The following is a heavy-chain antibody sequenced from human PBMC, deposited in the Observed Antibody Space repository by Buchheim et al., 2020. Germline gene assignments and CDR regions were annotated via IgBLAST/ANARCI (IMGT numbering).Heavy chain of an antibody. Sequence: QVQLVESGGGVVQPGRSLRLSCAASGFTFSHYGMHWVRQAPGKGLEWVAVIWYDGSNKYYADSVEGRFTISRDNPKNTLYLKINSLSVEDTAVYYCARDALERSSGWYNDYYMDVWGKGTT. J-gene: IGHJ6*03. D-gene: IGHD6-19*01. V-gene: IGHV3-33*01. CDR1: GFTFSHYG. CDR2: IWYDGSNK. CDR3: ARDALERSSGWYNDYYMDV.